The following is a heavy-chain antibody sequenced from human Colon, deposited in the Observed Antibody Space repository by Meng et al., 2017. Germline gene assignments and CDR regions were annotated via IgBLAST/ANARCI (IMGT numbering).Heavy chain of an antibody. Sequence: QLQESGPGVVKPSQTLSLTCSVSAASINSTGFYWNWVRQPPGKGLEWIGYIYESGIAYYNPSLKSRVTISLDRSKNQFSLNMTSVTAADTAVYFCARVGYCVNGVCYQTLGHWSQGTLVTVSS. J-gene: IGHJ4*02. CDR2: IYESGIA. D-gene: IGHD2-8*01. CDR1: AASINSTGFY. CDR3: ARVGYCVNGVCYQTLGH. V-gene: IGHV4-30-2*01.